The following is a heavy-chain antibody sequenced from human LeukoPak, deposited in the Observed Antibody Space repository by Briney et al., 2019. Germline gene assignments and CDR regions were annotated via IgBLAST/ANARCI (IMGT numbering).Heavy chain of an antibody. CDR2: ISAYNGNT. CDR1: GYTFTSYG. Sequence: ASVKVSCTASGYTFTSYGISWVRQAPGQGLEWMGWISAYNGNTNYAQKLQGRVTMTTDTSTSTAYMELRSLRSDDTAVYYCARVRITIFGVVIPPDYWGQGTLVTVSP. J-gene: IGHJ4*02. D-gene: IGHD3-3*01. CDR3: ARVRITIFGVVIPPDY. V-gene: IGHV1-18*01.